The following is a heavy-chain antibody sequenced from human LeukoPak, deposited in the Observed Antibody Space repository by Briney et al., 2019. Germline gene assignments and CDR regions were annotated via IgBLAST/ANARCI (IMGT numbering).Heavy chain of an antibody. J-gene: IGHJ5*02. Sequence: GGSLRLSCAASGFTVSSDYMSWVRQAPGKGLEWVSVIYSGGSTYYADSVKGRFTISRDKSKNTVYLQMNSLRFEDTAMYYCARNWFDPWGQGTLVTVSS. CDR2: IYSGGST. CDR1: GFTVSSDY. CDR3: ARNWFDP. V-gene: IGHV3-53*05.